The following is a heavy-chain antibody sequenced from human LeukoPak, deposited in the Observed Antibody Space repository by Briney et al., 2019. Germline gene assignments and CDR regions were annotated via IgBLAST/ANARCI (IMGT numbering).Heavy chain of an antibody. V-gene: IGHV3-21*01. CDR2: ISGSSNYI. D-gene: IGHD1-1*01. CDR1: GFTFSSYS. J-gene: IGHJ3*02. Sequence: GGFLRLSCAASGFTFSSYSMNWVRQAPGKGLEWVSSISGSSNYIYYADSVRGRFTISRDNAKNSLYLQMNSLRAEDTAVYYCARDTTGTTYAFDIWGQGTVVTVSS. CDR3: ARDTTGTTYAFDI.